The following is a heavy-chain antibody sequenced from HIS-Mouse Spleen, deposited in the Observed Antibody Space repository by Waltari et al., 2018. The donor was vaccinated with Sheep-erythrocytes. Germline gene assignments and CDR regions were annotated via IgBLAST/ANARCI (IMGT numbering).Heavy chain of an antibody. V-gene: IGHV3-23*01. Sequence: EVQLLESGGGLVQPGGSLRLSCAASGFTFSSYAMSWVRQAPGKGLGWGSAIGVSGGSTYYADSVKGRFTISRDNSNKTLYLQMNSLRAEDTAVYYCAKDVSPGPNSGYDYWGQGTLVTVSS. CDR2: IGVSGGST. D-gene: IGHD5-12*01. CDR1: GFTFSSYA. CDR3: AKDVSPGPNSGYDY. J-gene: IGHJ4*02.